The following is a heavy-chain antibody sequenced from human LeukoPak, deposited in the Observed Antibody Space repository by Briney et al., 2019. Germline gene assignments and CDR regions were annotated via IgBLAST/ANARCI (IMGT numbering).Heavy chain of an antibody. D-gene: IGHD6-19*01. CDR3: ARAVSGYYFDY. Sequence: SETLSLTCTVSGGSISSYYWSWIRQPPGKGLQWIGYIYYTGSTTYNPSLKSRVTISVDTSKNLFSLNLTSVTAADTAVYYCARAVSGYYFDYWGQGTLVAVSS. CDR1: GGSISSYY. CDR2: IYYTGST. J-gene: IGHJ4*02. V-gene: IGHV4-59*01.